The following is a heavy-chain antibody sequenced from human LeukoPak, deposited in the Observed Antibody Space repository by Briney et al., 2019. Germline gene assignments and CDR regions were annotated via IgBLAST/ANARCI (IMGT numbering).Heavy chain of an antibody. CDR3: ARDLSGVAGYTYGRGIDY. V-gene: IGHV3-48*03. CDR2: ISSSGSTI. J-gene: IGHJ4*02. Sequence: PGGSLRLSCAASGFTFSSYEMNWVRQAPGKGLEWVSYISSSGSTIYYADSVKGRFTISRDNAKTSLYLQMNSLRAEDTAVYYCARDLSGVAGYTYGRGIDYWGQGTLVTVSS. CDR1: GFTFSSYE. D-gene: IGHD5-18*01.